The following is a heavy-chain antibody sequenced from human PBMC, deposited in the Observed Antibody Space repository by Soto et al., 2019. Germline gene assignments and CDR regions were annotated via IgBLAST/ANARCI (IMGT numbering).Heavy chain of an antibody. V-gene: IGHV1-3*01. D-gene: IGHD6-19*01. Sequence: QVQLVQFGAEVKKPGASVKIFCKASGYTFPDYAIHWVRHAPGQRLEWMGWINGGTGNTRFSQKYQGKVNISRDTSTTTAYMELSSPRSEDTAVYYCVRDPYCAWCPFDVWGQRTPVSVSS. CDR3: VRDPYCAWCPFDV. J-gene: IGHJ5*02. CDR2: INGGTGNT. CDR1: GYTFPDYA.